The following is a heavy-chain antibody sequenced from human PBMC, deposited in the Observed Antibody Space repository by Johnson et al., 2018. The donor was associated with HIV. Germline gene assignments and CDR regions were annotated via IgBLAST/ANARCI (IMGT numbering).Heavy chain of an antibody. Sequence: QVQLVESGGGVVQPGRSLRLSCAASGFTFSSYGMHWVRQAPGKGLEWVSPISGSDHSTYYADSVRGRFTISRDKSRNTLYLQMNSLRAEDTAVHYCAREGNYYDSSSHVFDSWGQGTMVTVSS. CDR3: AREGNYYDSSSHVFDS. D-gene: IGHD3-22*01. CDR2: ISGSDHST. V-gene: IGHV3-NL1*01. CDR1: GFTFSSYG. J-gene: IGHJ3*02.